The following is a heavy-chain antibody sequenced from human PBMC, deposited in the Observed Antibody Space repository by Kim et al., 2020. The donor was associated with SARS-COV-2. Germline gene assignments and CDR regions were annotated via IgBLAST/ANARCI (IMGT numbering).Heavy chain of an antibody. D-gene: IGHD6-13*01. J-gene: IGHJ5*02. V-gene: IGHV4-34*01. Sequence: SLKSRVTIAVDPSKNRFSLKLSSVTAADTAVYYCARGPRYSSSWYRWFDPWGQGTLVTVSS. CDR3: ARGPRYSSSWYRWFDP.